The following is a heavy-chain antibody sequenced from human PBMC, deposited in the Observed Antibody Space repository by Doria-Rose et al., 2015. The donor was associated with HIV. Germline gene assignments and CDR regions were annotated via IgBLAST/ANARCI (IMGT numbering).Heavy chain of an antibody. CDR3: ARIKSSRWYHKYYFDF. J-gene: IGHJ4*02. D-gene: IGHD6-13*01. CDR1: GVSLSSPGMG. V-gene: IGHV2-26*01. Sequence: QITLKESGPVLVEPTETLTLTCTVSGVSLSSPGMGVSWIRQPPGKALEWLANIFSDDEGSYKTSPKSRLTISRGTSKSQVVLTMTDTDPVDTATYYCARIKSSRWYHKYYFDFWGQGTLVIVSA. CDR2: IFSDDEG.